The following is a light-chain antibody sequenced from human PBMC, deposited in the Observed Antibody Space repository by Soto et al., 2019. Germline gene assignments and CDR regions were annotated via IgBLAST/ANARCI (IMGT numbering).Light chain of an antibody. CDR1: QGISSY. Sequence: ALRMTQSPSSLSASTGDRVTITCRASQGISSYLAWYQQKPGKAPKLLIYAASTLQSGVPSRFSGSGSGTDFTLTISCLQSEDFATYYCQQYNSYPWTFGQGTKVEIK. CDR2: AAS. V-gene: IGKV1-8*01. CDR3: QQYNSYPWT. J-gene: IGKJ1*01.